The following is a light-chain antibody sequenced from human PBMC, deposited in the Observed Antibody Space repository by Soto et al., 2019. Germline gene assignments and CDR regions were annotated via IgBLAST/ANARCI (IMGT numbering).Light chain of an antibody. CDR1: QSLWNSY. J-gene: IGKJ4*01. Sequence: EIVLTQSPGTLSLSPGDRATLSCRASQSLWNSYFGWHQQKPGQAPRLLIYGVSTRATGVPDRFSGSGSGTDFTLTISGLEPEDFAVYYCQQYGNSPLTFGGGTKVEIK. CDR3: QQYGNSPLT. CDR2: GVS. V-gene: IGKV3-20*01.